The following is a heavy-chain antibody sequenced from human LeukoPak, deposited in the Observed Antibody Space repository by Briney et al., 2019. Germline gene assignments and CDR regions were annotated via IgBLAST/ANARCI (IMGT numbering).Heavy chain of an antibody. Sequence: PGGSLRLSCAASGFTVSSYSMNWVRQAPGKGLEWVSYISSSSSTIYYADSVKGRFTISRDNAKNSLYLQMNSLRAEDTAVYYCARELFYYYGSGSYYNLGAFDIWGQGTMVTVSS. CDR3: ARELFYYYGSGSYYNLGAFDI. CDR2: ISSSSSTI. J-gene: IGHJ3*02. CDR1: GFTVSSYS. V-gene: IGHV3-48*04. D-gene: IGHD3-10*01.